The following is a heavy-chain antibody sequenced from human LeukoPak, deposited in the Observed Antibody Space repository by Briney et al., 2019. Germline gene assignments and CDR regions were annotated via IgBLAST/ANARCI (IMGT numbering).Heavy chain of an antibody. CDR1: GGSFXGXX. J-gene: IGHJ5*02. D-gene: IGHD3-10*01. CDR2: XXXSGST. V-gene: IGHV4-34*01. CDR3: ARGRGGSITMVRGVIRFDP. Sequence: SETLSLTCAXYGGSFXGXXXXXXXXPXXXXLXXXXXXXXSGSTNYNPSLKSRXTXSVDTSKNQFSLKLSSVTAADTAVYYCARGRGGSITMVRGVIRFDPWGQGTLVTVSS.